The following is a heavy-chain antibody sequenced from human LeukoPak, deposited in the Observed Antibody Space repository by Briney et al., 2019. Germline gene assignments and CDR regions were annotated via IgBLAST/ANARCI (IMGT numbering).Heavy chain of an antibody. J-gene: IGHJ4*02. Sequence: GRSLRLSCAASGFTFSSYAMHWVRQAPGKGLEWVAVISYDGSNKYYADSVKGRFTIFRDNSKNTLYLQMNSLRAEDTAVYYCARETARYSYGYVVGLDYWGQGTLVTVSS. D-gene: IGHD5-18*01. V-gene: IGHV3-30-3*01. CDR2: ISYDGSNK. CDR3: ARETARYSYGYVVGLDY. CDR1: GFTFSSYA.